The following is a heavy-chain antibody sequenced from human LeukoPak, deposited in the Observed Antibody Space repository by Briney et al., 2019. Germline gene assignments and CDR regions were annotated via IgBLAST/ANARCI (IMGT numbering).Heavy chain of an antibody. J-gene: IGHJ6*03. V-gene: IGHV1-69*05. CDR2: IIPIFGTA. Sequence: ASVKASRKASGRTFSRYAISRVRQAAGQGRKGMGGIIPIFGTANYAHKFQGRVTITTDESTSIDYLELSSLRSEDTAVYYCAIWSSGYYYYYMDVWGKGTTVTVSS. CDR3: AIWSSGYYYYYMDV. CDR1: GRTFSRYA. D-gene: IGHD3-3*01.